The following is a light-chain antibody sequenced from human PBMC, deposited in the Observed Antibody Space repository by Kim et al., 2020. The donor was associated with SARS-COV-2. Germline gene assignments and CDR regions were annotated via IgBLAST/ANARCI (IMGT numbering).Light chain of an antibody. CDR3: ASYRRSNTWV. Sequence: QSALTQPASVSASPGQSITISCTGTIIDVGGHDYVSWHQHSPGQAPNLIMFDVNKRPSGISNRFSGSKSGNTASLTISAIQAEDEADYYCASYRRSNTWVFGGGTKLTVL. V-gene: IGLV2-14*03. CDR2: DVN. J-gene: IGLJ3*02. CDR1: IIDVGGHDY.